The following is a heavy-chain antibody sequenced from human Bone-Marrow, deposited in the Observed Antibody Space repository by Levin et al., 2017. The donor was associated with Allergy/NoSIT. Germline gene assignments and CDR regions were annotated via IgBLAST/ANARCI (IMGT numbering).Heavy chain of an antibody. CDR2: ISSSSSYI. J-gene: IGHJ3*02. CDR1: GFTFSSYS. CDR3: AALTRGWFGELSPYADAFDS. V-gene: IGHV3-21*01. Sequence: GGSLRLSCAASGFTFSSYSMNWVRQAPGKGLEWVSSISSSSSYIYYADSVKGRFTISRDNAKNSLYLQMNSLRAEDTAVYYCAALTRGWFGELSPYADAFDSWGQGTMVTVSS. D-gene: IGHD3-10*01.